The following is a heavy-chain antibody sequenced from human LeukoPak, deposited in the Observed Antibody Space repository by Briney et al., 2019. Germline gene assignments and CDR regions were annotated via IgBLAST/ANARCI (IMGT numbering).Heavy chain of an antibody. V-gene: IGHV3-30*03. CDR1: GFTFSYYV. Sequence: GRSLRLSCAASGFTFSYYVMHWVRQAPGKGLEWVAVISYDGSNKYYADSVKGRFTISRDNSKNTLYLQMNSLRAEDTAVYYCASCVYYSGYEDGNWFDPWGQGTLVTVSS. D-gene: IGHD5-12*01. CDR3: ASCVYYSGYEDGNWFDP. J-gene: IGHJ5*02. CDR2: ISYDGSNK.